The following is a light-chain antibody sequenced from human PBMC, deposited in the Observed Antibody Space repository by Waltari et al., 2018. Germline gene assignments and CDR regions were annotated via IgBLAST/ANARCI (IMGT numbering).Light chain of an antibody. Sequence: QIVLTQSPSASASLGASVTLTCTLRSRHSSYAIVWHQQQPQKGPRYLMNLNTDGSHSKGDGIPDRFSGSRSGAEGYLTISSLQSDDEADYYCQTWGTGIMVFGGGTKLTVL. CDR1: SRHSSYA. CDR3: QTWGTGIMV. V-gene: IGLV4-69*01. CDR2: LNTDGSH. J-gene: IGLJ3*02.